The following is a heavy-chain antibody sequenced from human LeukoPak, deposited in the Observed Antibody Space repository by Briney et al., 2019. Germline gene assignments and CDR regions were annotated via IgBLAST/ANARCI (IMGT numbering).Heavy chain of an antibody. CDR2: ISSDGSNK. V-gene: IGHV3-30*18. D-gene: IGHD6-25*01. CDR1: GFTFSSYG. CDR3: AKSGQGMDG. J-gene: IGHJ6*02. Sequence: PRRSLRLSCAASGFTFSSYGMHWVRQAPGKRLEWVAVISSDGSNKYYADSVKGRFTISRDNSKNTLYLQMNSLRAEDTAVYYCAKSGQGMDGWGQVTTVTVSS.